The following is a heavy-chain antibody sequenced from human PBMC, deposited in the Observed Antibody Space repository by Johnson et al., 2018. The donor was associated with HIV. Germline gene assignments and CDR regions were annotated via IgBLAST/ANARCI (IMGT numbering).Heavy chain of an antibody. CDR3: ARDRRITIFGSGRAVQSNDAFDI. Sequence: VHLVESGGGVVQPGRSLRLSCAASGFTVSGNYMNWVRQAPGKGLEWVSVIYGDGSTYYADSVQGRFTLSRDNSQNTLYLQMNSLRAEDTAVYYCARDRRITIFGSGRAVQSNDAFDIWGQGTMVTVSS. D-gene: IGHD3-3*01. CDR2: IYGDGST. V-gene: IGHV3-66*01. CDR1: GFTVSGNY. J-gene: IGHJ3*02.